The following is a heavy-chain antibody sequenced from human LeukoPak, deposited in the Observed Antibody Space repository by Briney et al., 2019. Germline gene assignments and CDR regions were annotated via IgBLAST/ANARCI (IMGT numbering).Heavy chain of an antibody. D-gene: IGHD6-19*01. Sequence: ASVKVSCKASGCTFTSYDINWVRQATGQGLEWMGWMNPNSGNTGYAQKFQGRVTMTRNTSISTAYMELSSLRSEDTAVYYCARGNAVARDFDYWGQGTLVTVSS. V-gene: IGHV1-8*01. CDR3: ARGNAVARDFDY. J-gene: IGHJ4*02. CDR2: MNPNSGNT. CDR1: GCTFTSYD.